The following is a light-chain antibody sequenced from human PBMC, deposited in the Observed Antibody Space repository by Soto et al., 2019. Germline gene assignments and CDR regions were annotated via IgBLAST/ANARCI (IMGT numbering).Light chain of an antibody. V-gene: IGKV1-5*03. CDR1: QTISSW. J-gene: IGKJ1*01. Sequence: DIQMTQSPSTLSGSVGDRVTITCRASQTISSWLAWYQQKPGKAPKLLIYKASTLKSGVPSRFSGSGSGTDFTLTISSLQPEDFATYYCQQYYSYPPTFGQGTKVDIK. CDR2: KAS. CDR3: QQYYSYPPT.